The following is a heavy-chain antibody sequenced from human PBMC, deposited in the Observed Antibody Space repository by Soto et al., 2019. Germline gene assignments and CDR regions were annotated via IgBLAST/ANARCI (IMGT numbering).Heavy chain of an antibody. J-gene: IGHJ5*02. CDR3: ARGRGYYDSSGPIDP. D-gene: IGHD3-22*01. Sequence: KTSETLSLTCAVSGGSISSGGYSWSWIRQPPGKGLEWIGYIYHSGSTYYNPSLKSRVTISVDRSKNQFSLKLSSVTAADTAVYYCARGRGYYDSSGPIDPWGQGTLVTVS. CDR2: IYHSGST. CDR1: GGSISSGGYS. V-gene: IGHV4-30-2*01.